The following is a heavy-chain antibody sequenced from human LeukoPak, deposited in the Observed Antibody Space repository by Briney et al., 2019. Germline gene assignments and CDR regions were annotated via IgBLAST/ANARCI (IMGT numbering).Heavy chain of an antibody. CDR2: MYSGGNT. J-gene: IGHJ4*02. CDR3: ARVQAVFQNFDY. V-gene: IGHV3-66*01. CDR1: GFTVSSSY. Sequence: GGSLILSCAASGFTVSSSYISWVRQAPGKGLEWVSVMYSGGNTYYADSVKGRFTISRDKSKNTLYLQMNSLRAEDTAVYHCARVQAVFQNFDYWGQGTLVTVSS.